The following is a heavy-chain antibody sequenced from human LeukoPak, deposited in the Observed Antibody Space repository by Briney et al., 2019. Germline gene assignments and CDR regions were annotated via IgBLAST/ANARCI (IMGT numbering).Heavy chain of an antibody. CDR3: TRDPSWGALDI. CDR2: INQDGSHE. V-gene: IGHV3-7*01. J-gene: IGHJ3*02. Sequence: GGSLRLSCVDSGFTFSNHYMAWVRQTPGKGLQWVAIINQDGSHENYVDSVRCRFTISRDNAKNSLYLQMNSLRAEDTAVYYCTRDPSWGALDIWGQGTAVTVSS. D-gene: IGHD7-27*01. CDR1: GFTFSNHY.